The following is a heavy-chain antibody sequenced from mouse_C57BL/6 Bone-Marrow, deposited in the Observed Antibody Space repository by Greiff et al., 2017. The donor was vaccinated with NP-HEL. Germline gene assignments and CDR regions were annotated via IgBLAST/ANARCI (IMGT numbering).Heavy chain of an antibody. CDR3: ARNEEDYYGRSRYAMDY. Sequence: QVQLQQSGAELVKPGASVKLSCKASGYTFTEYTINWVKQRSGQGLEWIGWFYPGSGSIKYNEKFKDKATLTADKSSSTVYMESSRLTAEDSAVYFCARNEEDYYGRSRYAMDYWGQGTSVTVSS. CDR2: FYPGSGSI. J-gene: IGHJ4*01. D-gene: IGHD1-1*01. CDR1: GYTFTEYT. V-gene: IGHV1-62-2*01.